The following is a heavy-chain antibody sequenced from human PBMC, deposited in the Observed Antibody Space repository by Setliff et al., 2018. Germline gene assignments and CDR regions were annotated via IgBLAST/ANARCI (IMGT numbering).Heavy chain of an antibody. CDR1: GYTFTSYY. CDR3: ARGLIVLPGPSGDMGYFDY. D-gene: IGHD2-8*01. J-gene: IGHJ4*02. CDR2: INPSGGFT. V-gene: IGHV1-46*01. Sequence: ASVKVSCKASGYTFTSYYMHWVRQAPGQGLEWMGIINPSGGFTSYAQKFQDRVTMTRDTSTSTVYMELSSLRSGDTAVYYRARGLIVLPGPSGDMGYFDYWGQGTLVTVS.